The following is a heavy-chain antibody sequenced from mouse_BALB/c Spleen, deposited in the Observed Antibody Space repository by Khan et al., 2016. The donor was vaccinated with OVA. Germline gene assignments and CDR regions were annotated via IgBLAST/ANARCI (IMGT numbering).Heavy chain of an antibody. CDR2: ISPGSGTP. Sequence: DLVKPGASVKLSCKASGYTFTSYWINWIKQRPGQGLEWIGRISPGSGTPYYTEMFKGKATLTVATSSSTAYIQLSSLSSEDSAVYCCARENYYGSSHYAMDYWGQGTSVTVSA. CDR1: GYTFTSYW. J-gene: IGHJ4*01. CDR3: ARENYYGSSHYAMDY. V-gene: IGHV1S41*01. D-gene: IGHD1-1*01.